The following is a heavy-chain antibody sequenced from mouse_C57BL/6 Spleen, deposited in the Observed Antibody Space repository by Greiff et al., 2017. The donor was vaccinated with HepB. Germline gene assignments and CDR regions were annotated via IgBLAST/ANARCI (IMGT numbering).Heavy chain of an antibody. CDR2: ISYDGSN. Sequence: EVQLQESGPGLVKPSQSLSLTCSVTGYSITSGYYWNWIRQFPGNKLEWMGYISYDGSNNYNPSLKNRISITRDTSKNQFFLKLNSVTTEDTATYYCARLSWYFDVWGTGTTVTVSS. CDR1: GYSITSGYY. J-gene: IGHJ1*03. CDR3: ARLSWYFDV. V-gene: IGHV3-6*01.